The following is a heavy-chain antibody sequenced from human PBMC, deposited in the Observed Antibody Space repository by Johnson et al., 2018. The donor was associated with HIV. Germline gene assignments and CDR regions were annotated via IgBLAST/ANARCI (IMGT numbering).Heavy chain of an antibody. CDR3: ARVCYYDSSGYVDAFDI. CDR2: ISWNSASI. CDR1: GFTFDDYA. Sequence: VQLVESGGGLVQPGRSLRLSCAASGFTFDDYAMHWVRQAPGKGLEWVSGISWNSASIDYVDSVKGRFTISRANAKNSLYLQMNSLRAEDTAVYYCARVCYYDSSGYVDAFDIWGQGTMVTVSS. V-gene: IGHV3-9*01. D-gene: IGHD3-22*01. J-gene: IGHJ3*02.